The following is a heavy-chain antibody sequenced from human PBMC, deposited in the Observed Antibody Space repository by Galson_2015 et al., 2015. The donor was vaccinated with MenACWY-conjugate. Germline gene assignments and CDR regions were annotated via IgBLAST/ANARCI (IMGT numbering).Heavy chain of an antibody. Sequence: SLRLSCAGSGFTFTRHWMHWVRHVPGKGLVWVSRISRDGTSTTYADSVKGRFTISRDNAKNTLYLQMSSLRVEDTAMYYCVRDRGDTVAVIPADYFDYWGQGTLVTVS. CDR1: GFTFTRHW. J-gene: IGHJ4*02. CDR2: ISRDGTST. D-gene: IGHD2-15*01. CDR3: VRDRGDTVAVIPADYFDY. V-gene: IGHV3-74*01.